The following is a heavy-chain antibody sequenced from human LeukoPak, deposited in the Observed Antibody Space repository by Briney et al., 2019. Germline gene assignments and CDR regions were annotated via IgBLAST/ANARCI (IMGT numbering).Heavy chain of an antibody. V-gene: IGHV4-34*01. J-gene: IGHJ4*02. CDR3: ARFRGYSGYEVDY. D-gene: IGHD5-12*01. Sequence: SETLSLTCAVYGGSFSGYYWSWIHQPPGKGLEWIGEINHSGSTNYNPSLKSRVTISVGTSKNQFSLKLSSVTAADTAVYYCARFRGYSGYEVDYWGQGTLVTVPS. CDR1: GGSFSGYY. CDR2: INHSGST.